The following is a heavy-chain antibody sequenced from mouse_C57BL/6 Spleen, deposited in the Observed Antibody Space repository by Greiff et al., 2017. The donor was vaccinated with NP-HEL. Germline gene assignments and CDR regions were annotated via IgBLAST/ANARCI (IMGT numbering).Heavy chain of an antibody. V-gene: IGHV5-17*01. J-gene: IGHJ4*01. Sequence: EVQRVESGGGLVKPGGSLKLSCAASGFTFSDYGMHWVRQAPEKGLEWVAYISSGSSTIYYADTVKGRFTISRDNAKNTLFLQMTSLRSEDTAMYYCARIYYDYEGAMDYWGQGTSVTVSS. CDR1: GFTFSDYG. CDR3: ARIYYDYEGAMDY. D-gene: IGHD2-4*01. CDR2: ISSGSSTI.